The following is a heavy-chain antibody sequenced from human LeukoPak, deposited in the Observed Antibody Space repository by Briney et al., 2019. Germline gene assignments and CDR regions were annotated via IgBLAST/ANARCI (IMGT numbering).Heavy chain of an antibody. Sequence: PGGSRRLSCAGSGFTFSSYAMSWVRQAPGKGLEWVSAISGSGGSTYYADSVKGRFTISRDNSKNTLYLQMNSLRAEDTDVYYCAKATAQLYFDSSGYRTYFDYWGQGTLVTVSS. J-gene: IGHJ4*02. D-gene: IGHD3-22*01. CDR1: GFTFSSYA. CDR3: AKATAQLYFDSSGYRTYFDY. CDR2: ISGSGGST. V-gene: IGHV3-23*01.